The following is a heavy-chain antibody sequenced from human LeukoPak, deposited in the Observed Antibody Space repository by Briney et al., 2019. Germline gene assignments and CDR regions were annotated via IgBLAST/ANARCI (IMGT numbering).Heavy chain of an antibody. CDR3: ARGYYDSSGYYYFDY. D-gene: IGHD3-22*01. V-gene: IGHV4-31*03. J-gene: IGHJ4*02. Sequence: SQTLSLTCTVSGGSISSGGYYWSWIRQHPGKGLEWIGYIYYSGSTYYNPSLKSRVTISVDTSKNHFSLKLSSVTAADTAVYYCARGYYDSSGYYYFDYWGQGTLVTVSS. CDR2: IYYSGST. CDR1: GGSISSGGYY.